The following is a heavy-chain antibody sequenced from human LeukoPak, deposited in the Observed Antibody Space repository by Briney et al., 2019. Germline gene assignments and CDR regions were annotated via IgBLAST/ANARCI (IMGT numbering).Heavy chain of an antibody. V-gene: IGHV4-59*01. Sequence: PSETLSLTCTVSGDSISGYYWSWIRQPPGKGLEYIGYVYYSGATNSNPSLKSRVTISLDTSKNQFSLKLNSVTAADTAVYYCAKYGNCLVDWGQGTLVTVSS. CDR1: GDSISGYY. CDR2: VYYSGAT. CDR3: AKYGNCLVD. J-gene: IGHJ4*02. D-gene: IGHD1-26*01.